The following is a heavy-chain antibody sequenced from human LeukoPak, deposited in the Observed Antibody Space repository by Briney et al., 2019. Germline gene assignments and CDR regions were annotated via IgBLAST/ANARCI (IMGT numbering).Heavy chain of an antibody. CDR1: GFTFSSYG. J-gene: IGHJ4*02. V-gene: IGHV3-33*01. CDR3: ARDLADYDSSGYYYPIGVSGY. CDR2: IWYDGSNK. D-gene: IGHD3-22*01. Sequence: PGGSPRLSCAASGFTFSSYGMHWVRQAPGKGLEWVAVIWYDGSNKYYADSVKGRFTISRDNSKNTLYLQMNSLRAEDTAVYYCARDLADYDSSGYYYPIGVSGYWGQGTLVTVSS.